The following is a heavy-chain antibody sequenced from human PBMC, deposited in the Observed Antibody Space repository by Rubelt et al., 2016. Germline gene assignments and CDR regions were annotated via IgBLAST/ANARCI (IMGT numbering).Heavy chain of an antibody. CDR1: GSRFTNYW. Sequence: EVQLVQSGAEVKKPGESLKISCKGSGSRFTNYWIGWVRQIPGKGLEWMGIIHPGDSATRYSPSFQGQVTISADKSINTAYLQWGSLKASDTAIYYCSRLMGYSTIDYWGQGTLVTVSS. CDR2: IHPGDSAT. CDR3: SRLMGYSTIDY. D-gene: IGHD5-12*01. J-gene: IGHJ4*02. V-gene: IGHV5-51*01.